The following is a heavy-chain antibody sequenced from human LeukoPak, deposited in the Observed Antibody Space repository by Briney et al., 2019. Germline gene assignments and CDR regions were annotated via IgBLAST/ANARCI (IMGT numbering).Heavy chain of an antibody. J-gene: IGHJ4*02. D-gene: IGHD3-10*01. CDR2: IYSGGST. V-gene: IGHV3-53*04. CDR1: GFTFSSYG. CDR3: ASLVRGVMRRYYFDY. Sequence: GGSLRLSCAASGFTFSSYGMSWVRQAPGKGLEWVSVIYSGGSTYYADSVKGRFTISRHNSKNTLYLQMNSLRAEDTAVYYCASLVRGVMRRYYFDYWGQGTLVTVSS.